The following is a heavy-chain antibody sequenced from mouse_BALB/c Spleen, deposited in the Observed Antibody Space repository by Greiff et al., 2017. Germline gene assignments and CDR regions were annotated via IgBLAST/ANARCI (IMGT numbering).Heavy chain of an antibody. CDR1: GFTFSSFG. CDR2: ISSGSSTI. V-gene: IGHV5-17*02. CDR3: ARRYGSSSYAMDY. D-gene: IGHD1-1*01. J-gene: IGHJ4*01. Sequence: EVKVVESGGGLVQPGGSRKLSCAASGFTFSSFGMHWVRQAPEKGLEWVAYISSGSSTIYYADTVKGRFTISRDNPKNTLFLQMTSLRSEDTAMYYCARRYGSSSYAMDYWGQGTSVTVSS.